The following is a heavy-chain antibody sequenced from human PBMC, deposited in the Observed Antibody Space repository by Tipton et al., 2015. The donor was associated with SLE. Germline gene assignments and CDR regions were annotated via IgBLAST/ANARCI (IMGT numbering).Heavy chain of an antibody. CDR1: GFTFSNAW. J-gene: IGHJ4*02. CDR2: IKSKTDGGTT. CDR3: TSPRPLHDYGDFCFDY. D-gene: IGHD4-17*01. V-gene: IGHV3-15*01. Sequence: GSLRLSCAASGFTFSNAWMSWVRQAPGKGLEWVGRIKSKTDGGTTDFAAPVKGRFTISRDDSKNTLYLQMNSLKTEDTAVYYCTSPRPLHDYGDFCFDYWGQGTLVTVSS.